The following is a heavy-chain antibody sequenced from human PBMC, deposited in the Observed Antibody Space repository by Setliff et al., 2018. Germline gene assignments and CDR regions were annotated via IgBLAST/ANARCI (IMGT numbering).Heavy chain of an antibody. J-gene: IGHJ4*02. V-gene: IGHV3-7*03. CDR3: TRGPHITATTY. D-gene: IGHD6-25*01. CDR1: GFTLRSYW. CDR2: IKEDGSET. Sequence: GGSLRLSCAASGFTLRSYWMSWVRQAPGKGLEWVANIKEDGSETYYVDSVKGRFTISRDNVKNSLSLQMNSLRAEDTAVYYCTRGPHITATTYWGQGTLVTVSS.